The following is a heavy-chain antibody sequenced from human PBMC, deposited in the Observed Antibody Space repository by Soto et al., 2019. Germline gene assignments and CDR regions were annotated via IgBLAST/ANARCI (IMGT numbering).Heavy chain of an antibody. CDR2: IVVGSGNT. J-gene: IGHJ4*02. Sequence: SVKVSCKASGFTFTSSAVQCVRQARGQRLEWIGWIVVGSGNTNYAQKFQERVTITRDMSTSTAYMELNSLRAEDTAGYYCATKYQLPAPNLWGQGTLVTVSS. CDR3: ATKYQLPAPNL. CDR1: GFTFTSSA. V-gene: IGHV1-58*01. D-gene: IGHD2-2*01.